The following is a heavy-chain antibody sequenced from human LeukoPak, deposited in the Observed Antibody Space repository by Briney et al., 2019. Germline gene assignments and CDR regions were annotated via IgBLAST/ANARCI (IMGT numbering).Heavy chain of an antibody. D-gene: IGHD3-16*01. Sequence: PGGSLRLSCAASGFTFSNAWMSWVRQAPGKGLEWVANIKQDGSEKYYVDSVKGRFTISRDNAKNSLYPQMNSLRAEDTAVYYCARDNKWGRAFDIWGQGTMVTVSS. J-gene: IGHJ3*02. CDR1: GFTFSNAW. V-gene: IGHV3-7*01. CDR3: ARDNKWGRAFDI. CDR2: IKQDGSEK.